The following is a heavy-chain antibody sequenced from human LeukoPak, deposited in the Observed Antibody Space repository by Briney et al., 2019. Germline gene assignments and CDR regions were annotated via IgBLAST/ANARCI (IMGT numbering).Heavy chain of an antibody. Sequence: KSSETLSLTCTVSGGSISSYYWSWIRQPPGKGLEWIGYIYYSGSTNYNPSLKSRVTISVDTSKNQFSLKLSPVTAADTAVYYCARGFGNFRSSASCYGGPYYYGMDVWGQGTTVTVSS. V-gene: IGHV4-59*01. CDR3: ARGFGNFRSSASCYGGPYYYGMDV. J-gene: IGHJ6*02. D-gene: IGHD2-2*01. CDR2: IYYSGST. CDR1: GGSISSYY.